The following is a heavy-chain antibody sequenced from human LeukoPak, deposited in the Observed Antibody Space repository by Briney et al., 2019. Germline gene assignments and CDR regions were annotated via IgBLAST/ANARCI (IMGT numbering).Heavy chain of an antibody. CDR2: ISYGGDNT. J-gene: IGHJ4*02. Sequence: GGSLRLSCAASGFTFTDYAMNWVRQAPGKGLEWVSGISYGGDNTYYADSVKGRFTISRDNPRNTLNLALNSLRAEDTAVYYCAKDPHPYGDSVGGYHFDYRGQGTLVTVSS. CDR1: GFTFTDYA. CDR3: AKDPHPYGDSVGGYHFDY. V-gene: IGHV3-23*01. D-gene: IGHD4-17*01.